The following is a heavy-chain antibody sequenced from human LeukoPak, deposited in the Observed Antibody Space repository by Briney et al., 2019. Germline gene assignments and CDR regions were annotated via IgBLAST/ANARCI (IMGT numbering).Heavy chain of an antibody. V-gene: IGHV3-53*01. Sequence: GGSLRLSCAASGFTVSSNYMSWVRQAPGKGLEWVSVIYSGGSTYYADSVKGRFTISRDNSKNTLYLQMNSLRAEDTAVYYCARTQTNCGGDCHYYYYHMGVWGKGTTVTVSS. CDR1: GFTVSSNY. D-gene: IGHD2-21*02. CDR3: ARTQTNCGGDCHYYYYHMGV. J-gene: IGHJ6*03. CDR2: IYSGGST.